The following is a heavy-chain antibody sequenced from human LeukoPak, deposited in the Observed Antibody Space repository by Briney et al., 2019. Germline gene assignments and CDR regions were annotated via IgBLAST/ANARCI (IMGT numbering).Heavy chain of an antibody. CDR1: GGSFSNYY. CDR2: INHSGST. Sequence: SETLSLTCGVYGGSFSNYYWSCIRQSPGKGLEWIGEINHSGSTNYNPSLKSRVTMSVDTSKNQFSLKLSSVTAADTAVYYCARDTNVWGKGTTVTVSS. V-gene: IGHV4-34*01. J-gene: IGHJ6*04. CDR3: ARDTNV.